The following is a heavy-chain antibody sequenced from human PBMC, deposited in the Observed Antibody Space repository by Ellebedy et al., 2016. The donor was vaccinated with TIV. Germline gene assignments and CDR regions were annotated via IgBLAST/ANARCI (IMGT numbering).Heavy chain of an antibody. Sequence: GGSLRLSXATSGLTFSTYWMNWVRQVPGKGLEWVANINQDGSHIYYVHSVKGRFTISRVNAKSSLYLQLNSLRTEDTAVYYCARGAARGIFYYYGMDVWGQGTTVTVSS. CDR2: INQDGSHI. D-gene: IGHD6-25*01. CDR1: GLTFSTYW. V-gene: IGHV3-7*01. CDR3: ARGAARGIFYYYGMDV. J-gene: IGHJ6*02.